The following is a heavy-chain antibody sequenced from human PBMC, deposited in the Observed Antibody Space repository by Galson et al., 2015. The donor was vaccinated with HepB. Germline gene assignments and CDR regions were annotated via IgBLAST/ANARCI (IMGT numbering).Heavy chain of an antibody. J-gene: IGHJ6*03. V-gene: IGHV3-21*01. CDR3: ARAPSSPGGFLEWPLHYYYYYMDV. Sequence: SLRLSCAASGFTFSSYSMNWVRQAPGKGLEWVSSISSSSSYIYYADSVKGRFTISRDNAKNSLYLQMNSLRAEDTAVYYCARAPSSPGGFLEWPLHYYYYYMDVWGKGTTVTVSS. CDR1: GFTFSSYS. CDR2: ISSSSSYI. D-gene: IGHD3-3*01.